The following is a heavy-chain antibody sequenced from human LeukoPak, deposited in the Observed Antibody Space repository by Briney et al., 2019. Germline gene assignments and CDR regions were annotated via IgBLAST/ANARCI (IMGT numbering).Heavy chain of an antibody. Sequence: PSETLSLTCAVYGGXFSGYYCSWIRQPPGKGLEWIGEINHSGSTNYNPSLKSRVTISVDTSKNQFSLKLSSVTAADTAVYYCARGRYGSGTAWFDPWGQGTLVTVSS. V-gene: IGHV4-34*01. J-gene: IGHJ5*02. CDR2: INHSGST. D-gene: IGHD3-10*01. CDR3: ARGRYGSGTAWFDP. CDR1: GGXFSGYY.